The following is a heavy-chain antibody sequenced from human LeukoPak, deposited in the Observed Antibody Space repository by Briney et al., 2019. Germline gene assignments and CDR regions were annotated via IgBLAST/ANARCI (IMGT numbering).Heavy chain of an antibody. V-gene: IGHV3-11*01. J-gene: IGHJ1*01. CDR2: ISSSGSSM. CDR1: GFTFNDYY. CDR3: AKFEGYSSSRSYLQH. D-gene: IGHD6-6*01. Sequence: PGGSLRLSCAASGFTFNDYYMSWIRQAPGKGLEWVSYISSSGSSMYYADSVKGRFTISRDNSKNTLYLQMNSLRAEDTAVYYCAKFEGYSSSRSYLQHWGQGTLVTVSS.